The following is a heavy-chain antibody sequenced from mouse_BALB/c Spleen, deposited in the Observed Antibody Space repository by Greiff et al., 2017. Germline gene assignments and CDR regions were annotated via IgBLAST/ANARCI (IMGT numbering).Heavy chain of an antibody. J-gene: IGHJ2*01. CDR3: ARGANWDGFDY. Sequence: EVKLMESGGGLVQPGGSRKLSCAASGFTFSDYGMAWVRQAPGKGPEWVAFISNLAYSIYYADTVTGRFTISRENAKNTLYLEMSSLRSEDTAMYYCARGANWDGFDYWGQGTTLTVSS. V-gene: IGHV5-15*02. D-gene: IGHD4-1*01. CDR1: GFTFSDYG. CDR2: ISNLAYSI.